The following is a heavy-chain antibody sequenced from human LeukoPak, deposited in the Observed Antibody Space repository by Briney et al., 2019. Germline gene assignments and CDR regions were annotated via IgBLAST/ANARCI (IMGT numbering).Heavy chain of an antibody. CDR1: GGSFGAYY. V-gene: IGHV4-34*12. CDR2: IIHYGST. Sequence: PSQSLSLACAVDGGSFGAYYSGCISPPPGRRIGWVGSIIHYGSTNYNPSLKSRVAMSVDTSKNLYSLKLSSVTAADTAVYYCARVGGYYYDSSGYYGHDYGGQGTRVTVSS. J-gene: IGHJ4*02. D-gene: IGHD3-22*01. CDR3: ARVGGYYYDSSGYYGHDY.